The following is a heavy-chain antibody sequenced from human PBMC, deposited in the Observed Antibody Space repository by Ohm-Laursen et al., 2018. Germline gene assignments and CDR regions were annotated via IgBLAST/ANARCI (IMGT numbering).Heavy chain of an antibody. CDR1: GLSFRLYT. CDR3: ATGDNAYFPPI. V-gene: IGHV3-69-1*02. D-gene: IGHD3-9*01. Sequence: SLRLSCAASGLSFRLYTINWVRQAPGQGLEFVSSISTSAVVYYDDSVKGRFTISRDNTNNSAYLQMISLRPEDTAVYYCATGDNAYFPPIWGQGTLVTVSS. J-gene: IGHJ4*02. CDR2: ISTSAVV.